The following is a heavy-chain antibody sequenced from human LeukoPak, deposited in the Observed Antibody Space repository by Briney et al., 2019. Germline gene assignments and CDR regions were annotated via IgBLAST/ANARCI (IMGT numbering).Heavy chain of an antibody. J-gene: IGHJ4*02. Sequence: GGSLRLSCAASGFTFGNYGMSWVRQAPGKGLEWVSGINWNGGSKGYADSVEGRFTISRDNGKNSQYLQMNSLRVEDTALYYCARAQTYGDSRLLLDFWGQGTLVTVSS. CDR2: INWNGGSK. CDR3: ARAQTYGDSRLLLDF. V-gene: IGHV3-20*04. CDR1: GFTFGNYG. D-gene: IGHD4-17*01.